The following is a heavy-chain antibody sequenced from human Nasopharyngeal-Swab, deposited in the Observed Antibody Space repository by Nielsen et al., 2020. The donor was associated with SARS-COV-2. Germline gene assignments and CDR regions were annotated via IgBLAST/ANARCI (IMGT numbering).Heavy chain of an antibody. CDR2: IHASGKS. J-gene: IGHJ4*02. V-gene: IGHV4-4*07. Sequence: SETLSLTCTVSGDSISTQYWSWVRQPAGKGLEWIGRIHASGKSNHNPSLKSRVNMSVDTSKKQFSLRLSSVTAADTAVYYCASSGYSYGTGPYDYWGQGTLVTVSS. CDR3: ASSGYSYGTGPYDY. CDR1: GDSISTQY. D-gene: IGHD5-18*01.